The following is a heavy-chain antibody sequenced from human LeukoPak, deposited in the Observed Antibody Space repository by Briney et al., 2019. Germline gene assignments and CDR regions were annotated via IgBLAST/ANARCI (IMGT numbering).Heavy chain of an antibody. Sequence: GGSLRLSCAASGFTLSSYWMSWVRQAPGKGLEWVANIKQDGSEKYYADSVKGRFTISRDNSKNMVYLQMNSLRAEDTAVYYCARDKGTGNYYNGGTGYWGQGTLVTVSS. D-gene: IGHD3-10*01. CDR2: IKQDGSEK. J-gene: IGHJ4*02. V-gene: IGHV3-7*01. CDR3: ARDKGTGNYYNGGTGY. CDR1: GFTLSSYW.